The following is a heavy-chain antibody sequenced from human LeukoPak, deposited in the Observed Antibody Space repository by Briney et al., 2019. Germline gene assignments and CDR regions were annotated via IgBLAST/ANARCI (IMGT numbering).Heavy chain of an antibody. J-gene: IGHJ4*02. CDR2: VSGNGVST. Sequence: PWGSLRLSCAASGFTFSSYAMSGVRQAPGKGLEWVSSVSGNGVSTYYADSVKGRFTISRDNSKNTLYLQMNSLRAEDTAVYYCAKDPMPTTTGYYFDYWGQGTLVTVSS. CDR3: AKDPMPTTTGYYFDY. V-gene: IGHV3-23*01. CDR1: GFTFSSYA. D-gene: IGHD5-24*01.